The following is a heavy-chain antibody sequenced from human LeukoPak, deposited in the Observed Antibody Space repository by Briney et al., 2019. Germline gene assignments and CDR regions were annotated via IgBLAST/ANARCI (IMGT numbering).Heavy chain of an antibody. V-gene: IGHV3-49*04. CDR1: GFTFGDYA. CDR3: TRDLHPYGIHGYYYYMDV. CDR2: IRSKAYGGTT. Sequence: GGSLRLSCTASGFTFGDYAMSWVRQAPGKGLEWVGFIRSKAYGGTTEYAASVKGRFTISRDDSKSIAYLPMNSLKTEDTGVYYCTRDLHPYGIHGYYYYMDVWGKGTTVTISS. D-gene: IGHD3-9*01. J-gene: IGHJ6*03.